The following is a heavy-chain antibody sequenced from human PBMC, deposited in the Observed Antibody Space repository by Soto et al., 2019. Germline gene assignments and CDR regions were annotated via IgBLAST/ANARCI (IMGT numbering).Heavy chain of an antibody. Sequence: ASVKVSCKASGYTFTSYGVTWVRQAPGQGLEWMGWISTYNGNTNYAQNLQGRVTMTTDASTSTAYMELRSLRSDDTAVYYCARDATSSWSQGSYYYGMDVWGQGTTVTVSS. CDR3: ARDATSSWSQGSYYYGMDV. CDR2: ISTYNGNT. V-gene: IGHV1-18*01. CDR1: GYTFTSYG. D-gene: IGHD6-13*01. J-gene: IGHJ6*02.